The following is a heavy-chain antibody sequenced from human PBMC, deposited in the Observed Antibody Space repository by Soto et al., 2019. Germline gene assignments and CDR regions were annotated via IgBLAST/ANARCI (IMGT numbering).Heavy chain of an antibody. CDR1: GFTFSSYA. D-gene: IGHD1-7*01. CDR3: AKGKRLELRTYYYYYGMDV. J-gene: IGHJ6*02. CDR2: ISGSGGST. V-gene: IGHV3-23*01. Sequence: GGSLRLSCAASGFTFSSYAMSWVRQAPGKGLEWVSAISGSGGSTYYADSVKGRFTISRDNSKNTLYLQMNSLRAEDTAVYYCAKGKRLELRTYYYYYGMDVWGQGTTVTVSS.